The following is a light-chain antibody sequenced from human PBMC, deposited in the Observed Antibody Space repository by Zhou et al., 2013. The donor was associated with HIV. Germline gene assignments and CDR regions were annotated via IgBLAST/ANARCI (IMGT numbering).Light chain of an antibody. CDR1: QSVSGNY. J-gene: IGKJ2*01. CDR2: GVS. Sequence: EIVLTQSPGTLSLSPGERATLSCSASQSVSGNYLAWYQQKPGQAPRVLIYGVSSRATGIPDRFSGSGSGTDFTLTISRLEPEDFAVYYCQHYGSSDNTFGQGTKLEIK. CDR3: QHYGSSDNT. V-gene: IGKV3-20*01.